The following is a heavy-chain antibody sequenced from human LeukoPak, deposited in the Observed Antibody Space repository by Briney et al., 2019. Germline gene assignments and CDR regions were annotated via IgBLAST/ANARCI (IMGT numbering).Heavy chain of an antibody. Sequence: GGSLRLSCAASGFTFSSYAMSWVRQAPGKGLEWVSAIGGSGGSTYYADSVKGRFTISRDNSKNTLYLQMNSLRAEDTAVYYCAKDLLEAGYSSSWYVRRGGSFDIWGQGTMVTVSS. J-gene: IGHJ3*02. V-gene: IGHV3-23*01. CDR3: AKDLLEAGYSSSWYVRRGGSFDI. D-gene: IGHD6-13*01. CDR1: GFTFSSYA. CDR2: IGGSGGST.